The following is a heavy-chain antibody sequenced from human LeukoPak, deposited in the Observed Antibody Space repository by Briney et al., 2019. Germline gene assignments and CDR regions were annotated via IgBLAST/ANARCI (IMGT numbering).Heavy chain of an antibody. CDR3: ARESYSHFDY. CDR1: GFTFSSYW. Sequence: GGSLRLSCAASGFTFSSYWMSWVRQAPGKGLEWVANIKQDGSEKYYVDSVKGRFTISRDNAMNSLYLHMNSLRVEDTAVYYCARESYSHFDYWGQGTLVAVSS. D-gene: IGHD3-10*01. V-gene: IGHV3-7*03. CDR2: IKQDGSEK. J-gene: IGHJ4*02.